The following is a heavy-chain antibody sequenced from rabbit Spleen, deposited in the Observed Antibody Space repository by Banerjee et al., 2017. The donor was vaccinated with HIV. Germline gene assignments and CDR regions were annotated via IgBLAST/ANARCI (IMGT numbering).Heavy chain of an antibody. Sequence: QEQLVESGGGLVQPEGSLTLTCTASGFAFNSVYDMCWVRQAPGKGLEWIGYIYSTIDYTYYATWAKGRFTISKTSSTTVTLEMTSLTVADTATYFCARGVGNNGDGHDLWGPGTLVTVS. V-gene: IGHV1S45*01. J-gene: IGHJ4*01. CDR1: GFAFNSVYD. D-gene: IGHD2-1*01. CDR3: ARGVGNNGDGHDL. CDR2: IYSTIDYT.